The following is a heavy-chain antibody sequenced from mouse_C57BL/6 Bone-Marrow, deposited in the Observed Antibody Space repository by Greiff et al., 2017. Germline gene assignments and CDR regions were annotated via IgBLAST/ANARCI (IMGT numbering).Heavy chain of an antibody. Sequence: QVQLLQQPGAELVKPGASVKLSCKASGYTFTSYWMHWVKQRPGRGLEWIGRIDPNSGGTKYNEKFKSKATLTVDKPSSTAYMQLSSLTSEDSAVCYCAREEEDWFAYWGQGTLVTVSA. CDR1: GYTFTSYW. CDR2: IDPNSGGT. CDR3: AREEEDWFAY. J-gene: IGHJ3*01. V-gene: IGHV1-72*01.